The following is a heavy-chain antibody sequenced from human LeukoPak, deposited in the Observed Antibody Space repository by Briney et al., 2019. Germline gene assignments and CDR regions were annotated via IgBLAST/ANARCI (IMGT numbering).Heavy chain of an antibody. D-gene: IGHD5-18*01. CDR2: ISSSSSYI. Sequence: GGSLRLSCAASGFTFSSYSMNWVRQAPGKGLEWVSSISSSSSYIYYADSVKGRFTISRDNSKNTLYLQMNSLRAEDTAVYYCARGWGYSYGLFDYWGQGTLVTVSS. CDR1: GFTFSSYS. J-gene: IGHJ4*02. CDR3: ARGWGYSYGLFDY. V-gene: IGHV3-21*01.